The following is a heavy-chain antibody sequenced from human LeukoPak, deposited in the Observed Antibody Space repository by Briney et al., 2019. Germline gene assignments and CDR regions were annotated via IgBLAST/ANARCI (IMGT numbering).Heavy chain of an antibody. CDR1: GGSISIAGYY. Sequence: PSQTLSLTCTVSGGSISIAGYYWSWIRQHSGKGLEWIGYIYYTGDTYYNPSLQSRVTISADTSENQFSLKLTSVTAADTAVYYCATYCSSTSCPDNWFDPWGQGTLVTVSS. V-gene: IGHV4-31*03. CDR3: ATYCSSTSCPDNWFDP. J-gene: IGHJ5*02. D-gene: IGHD2-2*01. CDR2: IYYTGDT.